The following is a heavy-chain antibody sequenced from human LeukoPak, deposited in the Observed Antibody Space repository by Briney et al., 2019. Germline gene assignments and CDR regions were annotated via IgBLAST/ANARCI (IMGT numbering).Heavy chain of an antibody. CDR2: IDWDDDK. CDR1: GFSLSTSGMC. Sequence: SGPALVKPTQTLTLTCTFSGFSLSTSGMCVSWIRQPPGKALEWPARIDWDDDKYYSTSLKTRLTISKDTSKNQVVLTMTNMDPVDTATYYCARILPTDFWSGYPDYWGQGTLVTVSS. V-gene: IGHV2-70*11. CDR3: ARILPTDFWSGYPDY. D-gene: IGHD3-3*01. J-gene: IGHJ4*02.